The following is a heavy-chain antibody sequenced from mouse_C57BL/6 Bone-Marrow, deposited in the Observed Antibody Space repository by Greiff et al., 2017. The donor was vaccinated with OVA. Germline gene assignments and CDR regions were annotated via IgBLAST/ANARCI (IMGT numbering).Heavy chain of an antibody. V-gene: IGHV1-81*01. CDR3: ARSRYYGSSYEYFDV. Sequence: VQLKESGAELARPGASVQLSCKASGYTFTSYGISWVKQRTGQGLEWIGEIYPRSGNTYYNEKFKGKATLTADKSSSTAYMELRSLTSEDSAVYFCARSRYYGSSYEYFDVWGTGTTVTVSS. CDR2: IYPRSGNT. CDR1: GYTFTSYG. D-gene: IGHD1-1*01. J-gene: IGHJ1*03.